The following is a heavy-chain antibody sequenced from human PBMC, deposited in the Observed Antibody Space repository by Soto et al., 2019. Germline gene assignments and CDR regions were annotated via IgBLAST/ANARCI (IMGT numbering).Heavy chain of an antibody. J-gene: IGHJ6*02. CDR2: ISHDGNNK. V-gene: IGHV3-30*18. Sequence: GRSLRLSCAAFGFAFSSYGMHWVRQAPGKGREWVAVISHDGNNKNYADSVKGRFTISIDNSKNTLFLQMSSRGVEDTAVFYFAKGLAVGVLYYGMNVWGQGTTVTVSS. CDR1: GFAFSSYG. CDR3: AKGLAVGVLYYGMNV. D-gene: IGHD6-19*01.